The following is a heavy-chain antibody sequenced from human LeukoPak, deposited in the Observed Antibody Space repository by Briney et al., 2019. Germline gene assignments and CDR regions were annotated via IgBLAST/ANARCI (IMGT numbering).Heavy chain of an antibody. CDR3: ARENCGGDCYYNWFDP. CDR1: GFTFSSYS. CDR2: ISSSSSYI. D-gene: IGHD2-21*02. J-gene: IGHJ5*02. Sequence: PGGSLRLSCAASGFTFSSYSMSWVRQAPGKGLEWVSSISSSSSYIYYADSVKGRFTISRDNAKNSLYLQMNSLRAEDTAVYYCARENCGGDCYYNWFDPWGQGTLVTVSS. V-gene: IGHV3-21*01.